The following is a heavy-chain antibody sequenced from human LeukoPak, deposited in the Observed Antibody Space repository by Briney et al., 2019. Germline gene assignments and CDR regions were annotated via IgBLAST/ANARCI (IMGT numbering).Heavy chain of an antibody. CDR3: ARSSSRWFFDY. D-gene: IGHD6-13*01. CDR1: GGSISSSSYY. CDR2: IYYSGRT. Sequence: PSETLSLTCSVSGGSISSSSYYWGWIRQPPEKGLEWIGSIYYSGRTYYNPSLKSRVTISVDTSKNQFSLKLSSVTAADTAVYYCARSSSRWFFDYWGQGTLVTVSS. J-gene: IGHJ4*02. V-gene: IGHV4-39*01.